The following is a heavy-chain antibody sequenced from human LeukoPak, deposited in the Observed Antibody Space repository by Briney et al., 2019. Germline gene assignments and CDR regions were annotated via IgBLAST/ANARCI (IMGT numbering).Heavy chain of an antibody. Sequence: GGSLRLSCAASGFTFDDYAMHWVRQAPGKGLEWVSLISWDGGSTYYADSVKGRFTISRDNSKNSLYLQMNSLRAEDTALYYCAKEQQLAFDYWGQGTLVTVSS. CDR1: GFTFDDYA. D-gene: IGHD6-13*01. CDR2: ISWDGGST. CDR3: AKEQQLAFDY. J-gene: IGHJ4*02. V-gene: IGHV3-43D*03.